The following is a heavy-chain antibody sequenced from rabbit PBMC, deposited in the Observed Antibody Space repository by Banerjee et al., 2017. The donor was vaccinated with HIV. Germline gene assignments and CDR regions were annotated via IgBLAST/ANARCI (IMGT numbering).Heavy chain of an antibody. CDR3: ARRDAGYGYGALDP. V-gene: IGHV1S40*01. D-gene: IGHD6-1*01. Sequence: QSLEESGGDLVKPEGSLTLTCKASGFDFSGNALCWFRQAPGKGPEWIGTIYAGSSGITDYASWVNGRFTISKTSSTTVTLQMTSLTAADTATYFCARRDAGYGYGALDPWGPGTLVTVS. CDR1: GFDFSGNA. J-gene: IGHJ2*01. CDR2: IYAGSSGIT.